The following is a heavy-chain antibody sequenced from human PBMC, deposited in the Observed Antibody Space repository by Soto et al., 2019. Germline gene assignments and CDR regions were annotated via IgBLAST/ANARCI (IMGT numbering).Heavy chain of an antibody. Sequence: QEKLVQSGAEVKKPGASVKVSCKTSGYTFTDYDINWVRQATGQGLEWIGWMNPNSGETGYAQKFQGRVTMTRKTSLSTAYLELSSLRSEDTAVYYCARVAVAARPRWYNWFDPWGQGTLVTVSS. J-gene: IGHJ5*02. CDR1: GYTFTDYD. CDR3: ARVAVAARPRWYNWFDP. CDR2: MNPNSGET. D-gene: IGHD2-15*01. V-gene: IGHV1-8*01.